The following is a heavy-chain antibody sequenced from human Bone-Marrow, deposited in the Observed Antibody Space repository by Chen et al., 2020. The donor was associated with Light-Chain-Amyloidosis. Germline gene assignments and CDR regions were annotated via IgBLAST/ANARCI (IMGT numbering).Heavy chain of an antibody. V-gene: IGHV3-74*03. CDR2: VNSDESVT. CDR1: GFTFSEYW. Sequence: EVQLVESGGGLVQPGGSLRLSCEVSGFTFSEYWMHWVRQVPGKGLVWVSGVNSDESVTTYADSVKGRFTISRDNAKNTLFLQMNSLRVEDTAMYYCVRLQGYYWGQGTLVTVPS. J-gene: IGHJ4*02. CDR3: VRLQGYY.